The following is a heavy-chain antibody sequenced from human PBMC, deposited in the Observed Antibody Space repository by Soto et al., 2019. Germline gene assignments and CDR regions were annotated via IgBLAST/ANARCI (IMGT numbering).Heavy chain of an antibody. V-gene: IGHV4-59*08. CDR2: IYYSGST. J-gene: IGHJ4*02. Sequence: QVQLQESGPGLVKPSETLSLNCTVSGGSISNYYLSWIRQSPGKGLEWIGYIYYSGSTNYSPSLKSRVTMSVDTSNNQFSLRLTSVTAADTAVYYCARHHFGDPFDNWGQGTLFTVSS. CDR3: ARHHFGDPFDN. D-gene: IGHD4-17*01. CDR1: GGSISNYY.